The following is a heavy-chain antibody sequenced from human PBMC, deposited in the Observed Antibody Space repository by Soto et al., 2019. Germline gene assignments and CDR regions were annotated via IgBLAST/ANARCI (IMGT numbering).Heavy chain of an antibody. Sequence: GASVKVSCTASGYTFTGYYMHCARQAPGQRLEWMGWINVGNGNTRYSQKFQGRLTLTRDTPGNTAYLELNSLISEDTAVYYCATPQDHDGCLDSWGQGTLVTVSS. D-gene: IGHD6-19*01. V-gene: IGHV1-3*01. CDR3: ATPQDHDGCLDS. CDR1: GYTFTGYY. CDR2: INVGNGNT. J-gene: IGHJ4*02.